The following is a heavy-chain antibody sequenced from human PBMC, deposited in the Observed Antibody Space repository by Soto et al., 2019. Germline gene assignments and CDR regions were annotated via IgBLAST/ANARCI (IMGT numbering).Heavy chain of an antibody. CDR3: ARGASTFWGSLFDY. CDR1: GFTFSSYS. Sequence: EVQLVESGGGLVQPGGSLRLSCAASGFTFSSYSMNWVRQAPGKGLEWVSYISSSSSTIYYADSVKGRFTISRDNAKNSLYLQMNSLRDEDMAVYYCARGASTFWGSLFDYWGQGTLVTVSS. CDR2: ISSSSSTI. V-gene: IGHV3-48*02. J-gene: IGHJ4*02. D-gene: IGHD3-16*01.